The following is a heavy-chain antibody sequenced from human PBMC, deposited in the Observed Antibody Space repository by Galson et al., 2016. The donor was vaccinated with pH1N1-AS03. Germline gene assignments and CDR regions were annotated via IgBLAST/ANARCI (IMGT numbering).Heavy chain of an antibody. D-gene: IGHD3-3*01. Sequence: SVKVSCKASEGTFSSYGITWVRQTPGQGLEWMGGIIPIFGTANYAQKFQGRVTITADESTSTAYMELSNLRSEDTAVYYCARDKDDFWSGYSEYWGQGTLVTVSS. J-gene: IGHJ4*02. CDR2: IIPIFGTA. V-gene: IGHV1-69*13. CDR3: ARDKDDFWSGYSEY. CDR1: EGTFSSYG.